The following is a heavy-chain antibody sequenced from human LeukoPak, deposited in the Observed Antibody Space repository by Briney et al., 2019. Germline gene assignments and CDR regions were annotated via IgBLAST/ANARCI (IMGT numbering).Heavy chain of an antibody. Sequence: GGSLRLSCAASGFSFSGYAMNWVRRAPGKGLEWVSAISGSGGTIFYGDSVKGRFTISRDRSKNTLYLQMNSLRAEDTAVYYCAKVLGSRIAVSDPFDYWGQGTLVTVSS. CDR1: GFSFSGYA. CDR3: AKVLGSRIAVSDPFDY. V-gene: IGHV3-23*01. J-gene: IGHJ4*02. CDR2: ISGSGGTI. D-gene: IGHD6-19*01.